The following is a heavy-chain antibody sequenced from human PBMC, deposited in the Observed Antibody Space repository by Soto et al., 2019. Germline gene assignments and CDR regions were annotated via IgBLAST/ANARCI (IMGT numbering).Heavy chain of an antibody. J-gene: IGHJ4*02. CDR3: AKDSISSDGGYYLYYFDS. Sequence: GGSLRLSCAASGFTFSRYAVSWVRQAPGKGLEWVSAISGSGGSTYFRDTVRGRFTISRDNSKKTLYLQMDSLRAEDTAVYYCAKDSISSDGGYYLYYFDSWGQGTLVTVSS. V-gene: IGHV3-23*01. D-gene: IGHD3-22*01. CDR1: GFTFSRYA. CDR2: ISGSGGST.